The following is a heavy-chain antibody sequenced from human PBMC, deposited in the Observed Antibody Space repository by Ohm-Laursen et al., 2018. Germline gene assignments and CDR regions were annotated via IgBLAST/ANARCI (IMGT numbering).Heavy chain of an antibody. Sequence: SLRLSCAAAGFTVSSNYMSWVRQAPGKGLEWVSAISGSGGATYYADSVKGRFTISRDNSKNTLYLQMNSLRAEDTAVYYCAKRAGIAVAAPFDYWGQETLVTVSS. J-gene: IGHJ4*02. V-gene: IGHV3-23*01. CDR1: GFTVSSNY. D-gene: IGHD6-19*01. CDR2: ISGSGGAT. CDR3: AKRAGIAVAAPFDY.